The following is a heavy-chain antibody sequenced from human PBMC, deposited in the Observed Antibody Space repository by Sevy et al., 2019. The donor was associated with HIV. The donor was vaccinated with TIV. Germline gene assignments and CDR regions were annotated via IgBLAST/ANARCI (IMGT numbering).Heavy chain of an antibody. D-gene: IGHD6-19*01. CDR3: ARVGSGWYRADYYYYMDV. Sequence: ASVKVSCKASGGTFSSYAISWVRQAPGQGLEWMGGIIPIFGTANYAQKFQGRVTITADKSTSTAYMELSSLRSEDTAVYYCARVGSGWYRADYYYYMDVWGKGTTVTVFS. V-gene: IGHV1-69*06. CDR1: GGTFSSYA. CDR2: IIPIFGTA. J-gene: IGHJ6*03.